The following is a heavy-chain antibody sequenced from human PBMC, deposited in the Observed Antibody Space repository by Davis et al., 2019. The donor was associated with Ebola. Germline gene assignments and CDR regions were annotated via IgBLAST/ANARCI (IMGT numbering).Heavy chain of an antibody. CDR2: IYYSGST. D-gene: IGHD2-2*01. J-gene: IGHJ4*02. Sequence: MPSETLSLTCTVSGGSISSYYWSWIRQPPGKGLEWIGYIYYSGSTNYNPSLKSRVTISVDTSKNQFSLKLSSVTAADTAVYYCARHPVVPAAPFDYWGQGTLVTVSS. CDR1: GGSISSYY. V-gene: IGHV4-59*08. CDR3: ARHPVVPAAPFDY.